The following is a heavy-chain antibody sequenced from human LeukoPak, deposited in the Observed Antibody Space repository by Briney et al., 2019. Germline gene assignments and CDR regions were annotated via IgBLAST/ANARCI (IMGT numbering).Heavy chain of an antibody. CDR1: GNSIGSGDYY. Sequence: SQTLSLTCIVSGNSIGSGDYYWSWVRQPPGKGLEWIAYIHYSGSTYYNPSLKSRVAMSIDTSTNQFSLKLDSVTAADTAVYYCARHRYDSYPMDVWGQGTTVTVSS. D-gene: IGHD3-3*01. V-gene: IGHV4-30-4*01. J-gene: IGHJ6*02. CDR2: IHYSGST. CDR3: ARHRYDSYPMDV.